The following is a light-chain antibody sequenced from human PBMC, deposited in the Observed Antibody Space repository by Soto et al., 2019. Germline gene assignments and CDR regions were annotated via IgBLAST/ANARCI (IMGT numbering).Light chain of an antibody. Sequence: IVMTQSPVTLSVSPGEGATLSCRASQNIVTNLAWYQQKPGQAPRLVIYDASTRATDIPARFSGSGFGTEFILTISSLQSADFAVYYCQQYNNWPPRLTFGGGTKVDIK. CDR1: QNIVTN. J-gene: IGKJ4*01. V-gene: IGKV3-15*01. CDR2: DAS. CDR3: QQYNNWPPRLT.